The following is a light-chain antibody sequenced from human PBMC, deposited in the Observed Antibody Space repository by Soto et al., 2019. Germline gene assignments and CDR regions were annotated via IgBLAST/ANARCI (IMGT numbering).Light chain of an antibody. V-gene: IGKV3-20*01. CDR3: QQYGSSPPWT. CDR1: QSVSSSY. CDR2: GAS. J-gene: IGKJ1*01. Sequence: ENGLTQSPGTLSLSPGERATLSCRASQSVSSSYLAWYQQKPGQAPRLLIYGASSRATGIPDRFSGSGCGTDFTLTISRLEPEDFAVYYCQQYGSSPPWTFGQGTKVEIK.